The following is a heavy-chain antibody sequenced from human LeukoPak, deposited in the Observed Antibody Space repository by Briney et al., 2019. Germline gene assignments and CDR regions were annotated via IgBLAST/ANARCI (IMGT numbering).Heavy chain of an antibody. V-gene: IGHV4-39*07. Sequence: SETLSLTCTVSGGSISSSSYYWGWIRQPPGKGLEWIGSIYYSGSTYYNPSLKSRVTISVDTSKNQFSLNLSSVTAADTAVYYCARNLWFGESADAFNIWGQGTMVTVSS. CDR1: GGSISSSSYY. J-gene: IGHJ3*02. CDR3: ARNLWFGESADAFNI. CDR2: IYYSGST. D-gene: IGHD3-10*01.